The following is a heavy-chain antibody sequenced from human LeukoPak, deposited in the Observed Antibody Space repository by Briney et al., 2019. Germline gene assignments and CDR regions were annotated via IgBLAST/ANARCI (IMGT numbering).Heavy chain of an antibody. J-gene: IGHJ4*02. CDR2: ISYDGSNK. CDR3: AKDGADIVLMVYAAAPDY. Sequence: GGSLRLSCAASGFTFSSYGMHWVRQAPGKGLEWVAVISYDGSNKYYADSVKGRFTIPRDNSKNTLYLQMNSLRAEDTAVYYCAKDGADIVLMVYAAAPDYWGQGTLVTVSS. V-gene: IGHV3-30*18. D-gene: IGHD2-8*01. CDR1: GFTFSSYG.